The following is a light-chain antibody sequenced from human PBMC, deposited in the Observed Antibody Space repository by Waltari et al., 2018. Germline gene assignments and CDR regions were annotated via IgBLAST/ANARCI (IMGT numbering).Light chain of an antibody. CDR3: LQHYNYPRT. V-gene: IGKV1-17*01. CDR1: QGIRSH. CDR2: DAT. J-gene: IGKJ1*01. Sequence: DIQMTQSPSSLSASVGDRFTITCRASQGIRSHLPWYQQKLGKAAKLLIYDATSLQSGVPSRFSGSGSGTEFSLTISSLQPEDVATYYCLQHYNYPRTFGQGTKVEIK.